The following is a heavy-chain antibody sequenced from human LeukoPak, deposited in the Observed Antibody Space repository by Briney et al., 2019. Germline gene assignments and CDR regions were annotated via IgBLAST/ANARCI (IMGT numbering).Heavy chain of an antibody. CDR3: ARELWEEGSGSYSGLDY. CDR2: IYPSGST. D-gene: IGHD3-10*01. J-gene: IGHJ4*02. CDR1: GGSISSDSYY. Sequence: LSQTLSLTCTVSGGSISSDSYYWSWIRQPAGKGLEWIGRIYPSGSTNYNPSLKSRVTISVDTSKNQFSLKLSSVTAADTAVYYCARELWEEGSGSYSGLDYWGQGTLVTVSS. V-gene: IGHV4-61*02.